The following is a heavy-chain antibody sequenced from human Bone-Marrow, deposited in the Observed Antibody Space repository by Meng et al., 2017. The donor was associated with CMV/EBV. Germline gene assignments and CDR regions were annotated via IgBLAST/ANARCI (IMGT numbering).Heavy chain of an antibody. CDR2: INHSGST. D-gene: IGHD1-14*01. J-gene: IGHJ4*02. CDR1: GGSFNGYY. V-gene: IGHV4-34*01. Sequence: QVKFEQWGADLLKPSEPPALAWAYYGGSFNGYYRCGIRQPPGKGVEWIGEINHSGSTNYNPSLKSRVTISVDTSKNQFSLKLSSVTAADTAVYYCASIPHPSRRTHITDFDYWGQGTLVTVSS. CDR3: ASIPHPSRRTHITDFDY.